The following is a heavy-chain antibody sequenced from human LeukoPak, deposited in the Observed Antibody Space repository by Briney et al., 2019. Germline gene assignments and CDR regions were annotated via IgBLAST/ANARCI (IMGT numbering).Heavy chain of an antibody. V-gene: IGHV4-34*01. CDR1: GGSFSGYY. CDR2: INHSGST. Sequence: PSETLSLTCAVYGGSFSGYYWSWIRQPPGKGLEWIGEINHSGSTNYNPSLKSRVTISVDTPKNQFSLKLSSVTAADTAVYYCARGLPNYYYDSSGYHDYWGQGTLVTVSS. J-gene: IGHJ4*02. CDR3: ARGLPNYYYDSSGYHDY. D-gene: IGHD3-22*01.